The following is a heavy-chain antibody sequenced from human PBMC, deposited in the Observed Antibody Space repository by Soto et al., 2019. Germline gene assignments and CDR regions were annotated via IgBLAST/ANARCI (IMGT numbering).Heavy chain of an antibody. CDR1: GYTFTSYV. J-gene: IGHJ4*02. Sequence: ASVKVSCKASGYTFTSYVIHWVLQAPGQRLEWMGWINGGNGHTKYSQKFQGRVTISRDASASTAYMELSSLNSEDTAVYFCARGRVVVLSTAALGYWGQGTLVTVSS. CDR3: ARGRVVVLSTAALGY. D-gene: IGHD3-22*01. V-gene: IGHV1-3*01. CDR2: INGGNGHT.